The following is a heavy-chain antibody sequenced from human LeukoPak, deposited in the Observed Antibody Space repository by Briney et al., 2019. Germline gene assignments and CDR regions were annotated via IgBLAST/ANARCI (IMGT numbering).Heavy chain of an antibody. J-gene: IGHJ4*02. V-gene: IGHV3-15*01. Sequence: GGSLRLSCAASGFTFSNAWMSWVRQAPGKGREWVGRIKSKTDGGTTDYAAPVKGKFTISKDDSKNTLYLQMNSLKTEDTAVYYCTTDLGLNYYFDYWGQGTLVTVSS. D-gene: IGHD7-27*01. CDR1: GFTFSNAW. CDR2: IKSKTDGGTT. CDR3: TTDLGLNYYFDY.